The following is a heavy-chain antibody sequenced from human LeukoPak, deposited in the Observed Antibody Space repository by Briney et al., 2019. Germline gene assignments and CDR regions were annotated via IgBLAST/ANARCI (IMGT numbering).Heavy chain of an antibody. D-gene: IGHD2-21*01. V-gene: IGHV3-15*01. CDR2: IKSKTDGGTI. J-gene: IGHJ3*02. Sequence: PGGSLRLSCAASGFTVSSNYMSWVRQAPGKGLEWVGRIKSKTDGGTIDYAAPVKGRFSISRDDSKDTMYLQMNSLKSDDTAVYYCATHIPWDIWGPGTMVTVSS. CDR3: ATHIPWDI. CDR1: GFTVSSNY.